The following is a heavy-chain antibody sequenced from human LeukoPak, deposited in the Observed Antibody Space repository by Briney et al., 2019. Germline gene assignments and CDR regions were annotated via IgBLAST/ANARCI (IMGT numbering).Heavy chain of an antibody. J-gene: IGHJ4*02. D-gene: IGHD2-21*02. Sequence: GRSLRLSCATSGFTFNRFGMHWVRQAPGKGLEWVAVIWYDGSNKDYADSVKGRFTISRDNSKNTLYPQMSGLRADDTAVYYCATSAHIEVGTAPPPDYWGQGTLVTVSS. CDR3: ATSAHIEVGTAPPPDY. CDR2: IWYDGSNK. CDR1: GFTFNRFG. V-gene: IGHV3-33*01.